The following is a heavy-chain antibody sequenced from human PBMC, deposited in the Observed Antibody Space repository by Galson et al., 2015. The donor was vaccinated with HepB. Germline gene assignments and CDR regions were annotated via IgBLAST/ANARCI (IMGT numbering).Heavy chain of an antibody. Sequence: RQAPGKGLEWVAVIWRDGSNKYYVDSVKGRFTISRDNSKNTLYLQMNSLRAEDTAVYYCARETMVLNWYFDLWGRGTLVTVSS. CDR3: ARETMVLNWYFDL. D-gene: IGHD4/OR15-4a*01. V-gene: IGHV3-33*01. CDR2: IWRDGSNK. J-gene: IGHJ2*01.